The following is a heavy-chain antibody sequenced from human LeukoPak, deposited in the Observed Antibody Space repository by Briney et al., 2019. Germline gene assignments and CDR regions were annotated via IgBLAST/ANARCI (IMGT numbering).Heavy chain of an antibody. CDR2: IKCDSGGT. Sequence: ASVEVSCKASGYTFTAYYMHWVGQAPGQGLEWMGWIKCDSGGTEYSRNYRGRVTMTRDTSISTAYMELTKLTSDETGVYSCVGSNWAAGAAFDSWGQGTQVTVSS. D-gene: IGHD6-13*01. CDR1: GYTFTAYY. V-gene: IGHV1-2*02. CDR3: VGSNWAAGAAFDS. J-gene: IGHJ4*02.